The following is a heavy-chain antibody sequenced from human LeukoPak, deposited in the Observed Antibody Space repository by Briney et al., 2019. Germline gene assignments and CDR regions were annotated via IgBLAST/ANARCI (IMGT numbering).Heavy chain of an antibody. CDR3: ARAMVRGVTIGYLLPTLDIIDY. CDR1: GFTFSSYA. Sequence: PGGSLRLSCAASGFTFSSYAMHWVRQAPGKGLEYVSAISSNGGSTYYANSVKGRFTISRDNSKNTLYLQMGSLRAEDMAVYYCARAMVRGVTIGYLLPTLDIIDYWGQGTLVTVSS. D-gene: IGHD3-10*01. V-gene: IGHV3-64*01. CDR2: ISSNGGST. J-gene: IGHJ4*02.